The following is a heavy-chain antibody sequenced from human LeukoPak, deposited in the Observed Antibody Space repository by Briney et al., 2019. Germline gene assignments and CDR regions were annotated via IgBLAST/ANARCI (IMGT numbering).Heavy chain of an antibody. Sequence: SETLSLTCTVSGGSISSYYWSWIRQPAGKGLEWIGRIYTSGSTNYNPSLKSRVTMSVDTSKNQFSLKLSSVTAADTAVYYCARTGSSSLYYYGMDVWSQGTTVTVSS. D-gene: IGHD6-6*01. CDR3: ARTGSSSLYYYGMDV. CDR2: IYTSGST. V-gene: IGHV4-4*07. J-gene: IGHJ6*02. CDR1: GGSISSYY.